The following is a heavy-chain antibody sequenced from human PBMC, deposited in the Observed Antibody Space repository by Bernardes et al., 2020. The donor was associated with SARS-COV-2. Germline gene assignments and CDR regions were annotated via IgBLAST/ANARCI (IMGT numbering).Heavy chain of an antibody. Sequence: GGPLRLSCAASGFTFSSYAMHWVRKGPGKGLEWVAVISYDGSNKYYADSVKGRFTISRDNSKNTLYLQMNSLRAEDTAVYYCARDTADSSGFSMFYYYYGMDGWGQGTTVTVSS. CDR1: GFTFSSYA. CDR2: ISYDGSNK. CDR3: ARDTADSSGFSMFYYYYGMDG. V-gene: IGHV3-30-3*01. D-gene: IGHD3-22*01. J-gene: IGHJ6*02.